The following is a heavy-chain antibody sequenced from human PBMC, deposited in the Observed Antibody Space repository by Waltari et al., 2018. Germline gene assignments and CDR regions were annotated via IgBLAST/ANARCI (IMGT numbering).Heavy chain of an antibody. V-gene: IGHV4-34*01. Sequence: QVQLQQGGAGLLKPSETLSLTCAVYGGSVSGYYWSWIRQPPGKGLEWIGEINHSGNTNYNPSLNSRGTISVDTSKNQVSLKLSSVTAAVTGVYSCAGVRSYDSSPSNFDYWGQGTLVTVSS. CDR2: INHSGNT. D-gene: IGHD3-22*01. J-gene: IGHJ4*02. CDR1: GGSVSGYY. CDR3: AGVRSYDSSPSNFDY.